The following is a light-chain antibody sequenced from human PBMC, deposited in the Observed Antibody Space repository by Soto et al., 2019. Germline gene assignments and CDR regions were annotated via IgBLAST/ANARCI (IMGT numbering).Light chain of an antibody. Sequence: DIQMTQSPSTMSASVGDRVIITCRASQSISNWLAWYQQKPGKAPKLLIYDASSLESGVPSRFSGGGSGTEFTLTISSLQPDDFATYYCQQYNSYWTFGQGTKVDIK. J-gene: IGKJ1*01. V-gene: IGKV1-5*01. CDR1: QSISNW. CDR2: DAS. CDR3: QQYNSYWT.